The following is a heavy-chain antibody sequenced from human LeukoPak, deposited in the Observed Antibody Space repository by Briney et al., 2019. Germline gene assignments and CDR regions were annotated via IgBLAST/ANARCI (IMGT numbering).Heavy chain of an antibody. D-gene: IGHD5-24*01. CDR3: ARDEMATVFDY. Sequence: SCKVSGYTLTELSMHWVRQAPGKGLEWVAVISYDGSNKYYADSVKGRFTISRDNSKNTLYLQMNSLRAEDTAVYYCARDEMATVFDYWGQGTLVTVSS. V-gene: IGHV3-30-3*01. J-gene: IGHJ4*02. CDR2: ISYDGSNK. CDR1: GYTLTELS.